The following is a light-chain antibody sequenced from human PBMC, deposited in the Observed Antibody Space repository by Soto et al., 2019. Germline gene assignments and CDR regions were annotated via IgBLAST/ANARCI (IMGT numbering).Light chain of an antibody. CDR2: TNN. Sequence: SLLTQPLSAFRPPGQRVTDSCPGNSSNIGSNYVYWYQQLPRPPPKLPHYTNNQRPSGVPDPFPGADSGTSPSPSISVLRVEDEADYCCAAWDDSLSGYMFGTGPKVTV. V-gene: IGLV1-47*01. J-gene: IGLJ1*01. CDR3: AAWDDSLSGYM. CDR1: SSNIGSNY.